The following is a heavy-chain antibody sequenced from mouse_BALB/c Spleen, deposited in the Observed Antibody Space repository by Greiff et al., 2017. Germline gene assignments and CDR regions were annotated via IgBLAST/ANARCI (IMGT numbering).Heavy chain of an antibody. D-gene: IGHD3-3*01. CDR1: GFNIKDYY. CDR2: IDPENGDT. Sequence: VQLQQSGAELVRSEASVKLSCTASGFNIKDYYMHWVKQRPEQGLEWIGWIDPENGDTEYAPKFQGKATMTADTSSNTAYLQLSSLTSEDTAVYYCNAGQVDYWGQGTTLTVSS. V-gene: IGHV14-4*02. J-gene: IGHJ2*01. CDR3: NAGQVDY.